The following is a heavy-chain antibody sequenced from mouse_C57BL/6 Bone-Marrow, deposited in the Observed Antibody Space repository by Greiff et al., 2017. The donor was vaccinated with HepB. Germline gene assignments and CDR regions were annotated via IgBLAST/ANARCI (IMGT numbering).Heavy chain of an antibody. D-gene: IGHD1-1*01. CDR2: ISYDGSN. CDR1: GYSITSGYY. Sequence: VQLQQSGPGLVKPSQSLSLTCSVTGYSITSGYYWNWIRQFPGNKLEWMGYISYDGSNNYNPSLKNRISITRDTSKNQFFLKLNSVTTEDTATYYCARGFTTVGYYAMDYWGQGTSVTVSS. CDR3: ARGFTTVGYYAMDY. V-gene: IGHV3-6*01. J-gene: IGHJ4*01.